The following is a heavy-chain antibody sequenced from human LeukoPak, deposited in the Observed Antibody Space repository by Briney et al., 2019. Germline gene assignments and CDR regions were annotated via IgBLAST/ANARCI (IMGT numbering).Heavy chain of an antibody. CDR1: GYTFTSYD. J-gene: IGHJ4*02. CDR3: ARRQYGSGSPLYY. CDR2: MNPNSGNT. D-gene: IGHD3-10*01. Sequence: ASVKVSCKASGYTFTSYDINWVRQTTGQGLEWMGWMNPNSGNTGHAQKFQGRVTITGNTSITTAYMELSSLRSEDTAVYYCARRQYGSGSPLYYWGEGTLVTVSS. V-gene: IGHV1-8*03.